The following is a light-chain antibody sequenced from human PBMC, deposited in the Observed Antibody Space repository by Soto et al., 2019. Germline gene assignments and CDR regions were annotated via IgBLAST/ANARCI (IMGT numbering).Light chain of an antibody. CDR1: QNIRSR. CDR3: QQYHSYWT. J-gene: IGKJ1*01. Sequence: DIQMTQSPSTLSGSVGDRVTITCRASQNIRSRLAWFQQKPGKAPKLLIYDASSLESGVPQRFSGSGSGTEFTLTISSLQTDDFSTHYCQQYHSYWTFGQGTKVDIK. V-gene: IGKV1-5*01. CDR2: DAS.